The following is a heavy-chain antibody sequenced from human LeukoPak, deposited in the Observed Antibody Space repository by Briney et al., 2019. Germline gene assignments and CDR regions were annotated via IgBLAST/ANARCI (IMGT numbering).Heavy chain of an antibody. Sequence: ASVKVSCKASGGTFSSYAINWVRQATGQGLEWMGWMNPNSGNTGYAQKFQGRVTMTRNTSISTAYMELSSLRSEDTAVYYCARVWDCSSTSCYERAFDIWGQGTMVTVSS. J-gene: IGHJ3*02. D-gene: IGHD2-2*01. V-gene: IGHV1-8*02. CDR3: ARVWDCSSTSCYERAFDI. CDR2: MNPNSGNT. CDR1: GGTFSSYA.